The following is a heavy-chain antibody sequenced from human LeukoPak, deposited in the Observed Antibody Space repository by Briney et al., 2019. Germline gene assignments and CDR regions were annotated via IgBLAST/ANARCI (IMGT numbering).Heavy chain of an antibody. CDR1: GFTFSSYA. Sequence: GGSLRLSCAASGFTFSSYAMSWVRQAPGKGLEWVSAISGSGGSTYYADSVKGRFTISRDNSKNTLYLQMNSLRAEDTAVYYCAKDLDYYDSSRYYRTVPDYFDYWGQGTLVTVSS. CDR3: AKDLDYYDSSRYYRTVPDYFDY. CDR2: ISGSGGST. V-gene: IGHV3-23*01. J-gene: IGHJ4*02. D-gene: IGHD3-22*01.